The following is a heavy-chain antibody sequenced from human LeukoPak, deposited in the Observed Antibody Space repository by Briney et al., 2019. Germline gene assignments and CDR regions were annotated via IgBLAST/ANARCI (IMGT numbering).Heavy chain of an antibody. Sequence: PGGSLRLSCAASGFTFSDYYMSWIRQAPGKGLEWVSYVSSGSSTIYYADSVKGRFTVSRDNGKRSLYLHMNSLRAEDTAVYYCAKDRCSNGIGCLYYYMDVWGKGPRSPSP. V-gene: IGHV3-11*04. CDR3: AKDRCSNGIGCLYYYMDV. D-gene: IGHD2-8*01. J-gene: IGHJ6*03. CDR2: VSSGSSTI. CDR1: GFTFSDYY.